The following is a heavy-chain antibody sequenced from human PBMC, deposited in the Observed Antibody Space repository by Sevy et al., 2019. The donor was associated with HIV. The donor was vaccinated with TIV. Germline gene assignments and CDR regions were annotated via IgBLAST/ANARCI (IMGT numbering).Heavy chain of an antibody. CDR3: ARHCGSTSCSHAFDI. Sequence: SETLSLTCAVYGGSFSGYYRSWIRQPPGKGLEWIGEINHSGSTKYNPSLKSRVTISVDTSKNQFSLKLSSVTAADTAVYYCARHCGSTSCSHAFDIWGQGTMVTVSS. CDR2: INHSGST. V-gene: IGHV4-34*01. CDR1: GGSFSGYY. J-gene: IGHJ3*02. D-gene: IGHD2-2*01.